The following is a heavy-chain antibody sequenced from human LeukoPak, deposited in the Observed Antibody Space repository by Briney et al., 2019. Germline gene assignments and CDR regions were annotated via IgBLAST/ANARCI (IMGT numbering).Heavy chain of an antibody. J-gene: IGHJ4*02. V-gene: IGHV3-23*01. CDR3: AKRESYNRGPFDQ. D-gene: IGHD2/OR15-2a*01. CDR1: GFTFSNYD. CDR2: ISGSGDIT. Sequence: GGSLRLSCAASGFTFSNYDMNWVRQAPGKGLEWVSLISGSGDITYYADSVKGRFTISGDNSKNTLFLEMNNLRAEDTALYYCAKRESYNRGPFDQWGQGTQVTVSS.